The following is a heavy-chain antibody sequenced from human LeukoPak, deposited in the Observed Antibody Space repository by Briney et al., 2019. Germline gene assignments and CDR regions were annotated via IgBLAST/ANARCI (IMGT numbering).Heavy chain of an antibody. J-gene: IGHJ5*02. Sequence: SSETLSLTCAVYGGSFSGYYWSWVRQPPGKGLEWIGEINHSGSTNYNPSLKSLVTISVDTSKHQFSLKLSSVTAADTAVYYCERGSKYQLLSRRFDPWGQGTLVTVSS. CDR3: ERGSKYQLLSRRFDP. CDR1: GGSFSGYY. CDR2: INHSGST. V-gene: IGHV4-34*01. D-gene: IGHD2-2*01.